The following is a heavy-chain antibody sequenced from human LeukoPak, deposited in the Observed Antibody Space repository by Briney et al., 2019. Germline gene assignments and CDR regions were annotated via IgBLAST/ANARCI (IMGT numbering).Heavy chain of an antibody. J-gene: IGHJ3*02. Sequence: SETLSLTCTVSGGSISSSSYYWGWIRQPPGKGLEWIGEINHSGSTNYNPSLKSRVTISVDTSKNQFSLKLSSVTAADTAVYYCARTKRYFDWLLSHDAFDIWGQGTMVTVSS. V-gene: IGHV4-39*07. CDR3: ARTKRYFDWLLSHDAFDI. CDR2: INHSGST. D-gene: IGHD3-9*01. CDR1: GGSISSSSYY.